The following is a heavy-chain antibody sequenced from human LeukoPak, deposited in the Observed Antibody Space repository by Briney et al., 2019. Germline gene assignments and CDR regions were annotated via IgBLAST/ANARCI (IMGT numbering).Heavy chain of an antibody. CDR2: IYTSGST. Sequence: SETLSLTCTVSGGSMSYDYWSWIRQTPGMRLEWIGYIYTSGSTRYNPSLKSRVTISVDTSKNHFSLRLRSVTAADTAVYYCARHFRRDYSASGASQYYHYVDVWGKGTTVTVSS. CDR1: GGSMSYDY. D-gene: IGHD3-10*01. V-gene: IGHV4-4*09. J-gene: IGHJ6*03. CDR3: ARHFRRDYSASGASQYYHYVDV.